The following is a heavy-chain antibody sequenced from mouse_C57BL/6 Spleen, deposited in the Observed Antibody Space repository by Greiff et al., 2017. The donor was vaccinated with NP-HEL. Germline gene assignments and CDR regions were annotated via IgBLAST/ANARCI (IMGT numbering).Heavy chain of an antibody. CDR2: IDPNSGGT. CDR1: GYTFTSYW. Sequence: QVQLQQSGAELVKPGASVKLSCKASGYTFTSYWMHWVKQRPGRGLEWIGRIDPNSGGTKYNEKFKSKATLTVDKPSSTAYMQLSSLTSEDSAVYYCASVLITTVVNYAMDYWGQGTSVTVSS. J-gene: IGHJ4*01. CDR3: ASVLITTVVNYAMDY. D-gene: IGHD1-1*01. V-gene: IGHV1-72*01.